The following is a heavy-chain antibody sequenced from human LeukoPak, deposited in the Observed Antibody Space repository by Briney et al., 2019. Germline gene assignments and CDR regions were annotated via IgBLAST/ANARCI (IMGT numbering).Heavy chain of an antibody. Sequence: SETLSLTCTVSGGSISSYYWSWIRQPPGKGLEWIGYIYYSGSTNYNPSLKSRVTISVDTSKNQFSLKLGSVTAADTAVYYCARREAGGAFDIWGQGTMVTVSS. J-gene: IGHJ3*02. CDR2: IYYSGST. V-gene: IGHV4-59*01. D-gene: IGHD1-26*01. CDR3: ARREAGGAFDI. CDR1: GGSISSYY.